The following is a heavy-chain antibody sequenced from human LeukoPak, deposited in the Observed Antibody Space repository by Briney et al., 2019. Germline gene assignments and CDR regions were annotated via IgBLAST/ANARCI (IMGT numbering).Heavy chain of an antibody. CDR1: GFTVSSNY. Sequence: GGSLRLSCAASGFTVSSNYMSWVRQAPGKGLEWVSVIYSGGSTYYADSVKGRFTISRDNSKNTLYLQMNSVRAEDTAVYYCARDRHSYYYYYMDVWGKGTTVTVSS. J-gene: IGHJ6*03. CDR2: IYSGGST. CDR3: ARDRHSYYYYYMDV. V-gene: IGHV3-66*02.